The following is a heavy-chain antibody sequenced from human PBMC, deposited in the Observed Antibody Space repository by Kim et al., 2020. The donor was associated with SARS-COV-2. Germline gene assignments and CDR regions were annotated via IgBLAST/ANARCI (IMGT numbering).Heavy chain of an antibody. CDR1: GGSISSYS. CDR3: ARDSIGYCSGTSCSLNFDY. V-gene: IGHV4-59*01. D-gene: IGHD2-2*01. J-gene: IGHJ4*02. Sequence: SETLSLTCTVSGGSISSYSWSWIRQPPGKGLEWIGYTYYSGSTNYNPSLKSRVTISVDTSKNQFSLRLSSVTAADTAVYFCARDSIGYCSGTSCSLNFDYWGQGTLVTVSS. CDR2: TYYSGST.